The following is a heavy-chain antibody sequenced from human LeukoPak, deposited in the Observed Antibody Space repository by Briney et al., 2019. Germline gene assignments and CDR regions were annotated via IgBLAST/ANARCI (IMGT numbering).Heavy chain of an antibody. CDR2: IYYSGST. J-gene: IGHJ4*02. CDR1: GLSISSGGYY. V-gene: IGHV4-31*03. Sequence: SQTLSLTCTVSGLSISSGGYYWGWVRQQGGKGLEWIGYIYYSGSTYYHPSLKRRVTISVDTSKTQFSLKLSSVTAADTAVYYCAREWDYWGQGTLVTVSS. CDR3: AREWDY.